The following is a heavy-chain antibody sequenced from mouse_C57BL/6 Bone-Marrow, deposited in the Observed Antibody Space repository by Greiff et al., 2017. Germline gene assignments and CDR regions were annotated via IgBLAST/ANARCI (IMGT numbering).Heavy chain of an antibody. CDR2: IYPRSGNT. V-gene: IGHV1-81*01. CDR1: GYTFTSYG. Sequence: QVQLQQSGAELARPGASVQLSCQASGYTFTSYGISWVKQRTGQGLEWIGEIYPRSGNTYYNEKFKGKATLTADKSSSPAYMELRSLTSDDSAVYFCARVVRRYCDYWGQGTTLTVSS. J-gene: IGHJ2*01. D-gene: IGHD1-1*01. CDR3: ARVVRRYCDY.